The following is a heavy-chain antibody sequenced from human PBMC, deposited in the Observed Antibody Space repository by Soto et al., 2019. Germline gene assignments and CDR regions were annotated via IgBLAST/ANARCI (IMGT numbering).Heavy chain of an antibody. J-gene: IGHJ3*02. CDR3: ARTNGVWYYYDSSGYYSYAFDI. Sequence: ETLSLTCTVSGGSISSSSYYWGWIRQPPGKGLEWVANIKQDGSEKYYVDSVKGRFTISRDNAKNSLYLQMNSLRAEDTAVYYCARTNGVWYYYDSSGYYSYAFDIWGQGTMVTVSS. CDR1: GGSISSSSYY. CDR2: IKQDGSEK. V-gene: IGHV3-7*01. D-gene: IGHD3-22*01.